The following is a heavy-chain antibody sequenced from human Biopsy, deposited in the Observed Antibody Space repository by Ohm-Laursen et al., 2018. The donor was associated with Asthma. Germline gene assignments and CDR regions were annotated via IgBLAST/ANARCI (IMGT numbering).Heavy chain of an antibody. Sequence: GSLRLSCAASGFAVSRDYMFWVRQAPGKGLEWVSVIYSGGTSHTADSVRGRFTIPRDYSKNTLYLQMHSLRAEDTAVYYCARGDSSNWSHYYFDYWGQGTLDTVSS. CDR1: GFAVSRDY. CDR3: ARGDSSNWSHYYFDY. CDR2: IYSGGTS. J-gene: IGHJ4*02. V-gene: IGHV3-53*01. D-gene: IGHD3-22*01.